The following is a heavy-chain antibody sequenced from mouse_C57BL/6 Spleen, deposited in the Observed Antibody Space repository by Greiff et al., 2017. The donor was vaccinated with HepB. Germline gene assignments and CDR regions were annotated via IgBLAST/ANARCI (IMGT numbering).Heavy chain of an antibody. CDR1: GFNIKNTY. Sequence: EVKLQESVAELVRPGASVKLSCTASGFNIKNTYMHWVKQRPEQGLEWIGRIDPANGNTKYAPKFQGKATITADTSSNTAYQQLSSLTSEDTAIYYCAPVYYDDGGAMDYWGQGTSVTVSS. CDR3: APVYYDDGGAMDY. J-gene: IGHJ4*01. V-gene: IGHV14-3*01. D-gene: IGHD2-4*01. CDR2: IDPANGNT.